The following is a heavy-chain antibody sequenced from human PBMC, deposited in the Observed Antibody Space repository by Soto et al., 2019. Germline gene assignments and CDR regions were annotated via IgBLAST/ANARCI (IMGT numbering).Heavy chain of an antibody. D-gene: IGHD3-22*01. CDR3: AHTSSGNYYWSDS. J-gene: IGHJ5*01. CDR1: GFSLSTSGLG. CDR2: IWCGDNK. V-gene: IGHV2-5*02. Sequence: QITLKESGPTLVKPTQTLTLTCTSSGFSLSTSGLGVGWIRQPPGKALEWLTLIWCGDNKRYNPSQNSRLTITKDTYKTQVVLTMTNMYPVDTGTFYCAHTSSGNYYWSDSCGQRTLGTVSS.